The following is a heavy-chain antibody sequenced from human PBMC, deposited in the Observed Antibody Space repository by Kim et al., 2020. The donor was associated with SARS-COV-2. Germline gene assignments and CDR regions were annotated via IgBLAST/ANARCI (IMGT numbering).Heavy chain of an antibody. CDR3: AKSEDSSNTWNDGNYAMDV. V-gene: IGHV3-30*18. D-gene: IGHD1-1*01. CDR1: GFTFSSFG. J-gene: IGHJ6*02. CDR2: MSHDGSQK. Sequence: GGSLRLSCAASGFTFSSFGMHWVRQAPGKGLEWVAVMSHDGSQKYYADSVTGRFTISRDNSKNTLDLQMNSLRVEDTAVYYCAKSEDSSNTWNDGNYAMDVWGQGTTVTVSS.